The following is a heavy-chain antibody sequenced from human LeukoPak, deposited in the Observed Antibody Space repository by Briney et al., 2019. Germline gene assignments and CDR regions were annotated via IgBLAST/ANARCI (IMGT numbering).Heavy chain of an antibody. CDR1: GFTFSGSA. Sequence: GGSLKLSCAASGFTFSGSAMHWVRQASGKGREWVGRIRSKANSYATAYAASVKGRFTISRDDSKNTAYLQMNSLKTEDTAVYYCTSSTGSSYWGQGTLVTVSS. J-gene: IGHJ4*02. V-gene: IGHV3-73*01. CDR3: TSSTGSSY. CDR2: IRSKANSYAT. D-gene: IGHD4-17*01.